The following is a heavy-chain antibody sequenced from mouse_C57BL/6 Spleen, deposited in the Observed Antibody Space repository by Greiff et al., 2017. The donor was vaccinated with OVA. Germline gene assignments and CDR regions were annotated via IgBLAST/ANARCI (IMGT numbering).Heavy chain of an antibody. CDR2: IYPGDGDT. V-gene: IGHV1-82*01. J-gene: IGHJ4*01. CDR3: ARSLYAMDY. CDR1: GYAFSRSW. Sequence: QVHVKQSGPELLKPGASVKISCKASGYAFSRSWMNWVKQRPGKGLEWIGRIYPGDGDTNYNGKFKGKATLTADKSSSTAYMQLSSLTSEDSAVYFCARSLYAMDYWGQGTSGTVSS.